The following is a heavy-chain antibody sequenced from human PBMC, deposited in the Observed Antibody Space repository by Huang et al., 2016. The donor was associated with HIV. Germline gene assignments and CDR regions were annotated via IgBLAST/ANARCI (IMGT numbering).Heavy chain of an antibody. Sequence: EVQLVESGGGLVQPGGSLRLSCAASGFPFSRYWIHWVRHAPGKGLEWVSRIKSDGTTTNYADSVKGPFTSSRDNAKNTLYLQMNSLRVEDTAVYYCTRDSNTGAGFRFWGQGTLVTVSS. D-gene: IGHD1-1*01. CDR2: IKSDGTTT. V-gene: IGHV3-74*01. CDR1: GFPFSRYW. CDR3: TRDSNTGAGFRF. J-gene: IGHJ4*02.